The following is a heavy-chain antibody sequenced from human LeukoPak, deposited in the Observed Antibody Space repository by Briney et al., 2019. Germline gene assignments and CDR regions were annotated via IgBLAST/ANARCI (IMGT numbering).Heavy chain of an antibody. CDR2: ISAYNGNT. V-gene: IGHV1-18*01. D-gene: IGHD2-15*01. CDR3: ASGTWAWDYYGMDV. J-gene: IGHJ6*02. CDR1: GYTFTSYG. Sequence: ASVKVSCKASGYTFTSYGISWVRQAPGQGLEWMGWISAYNGNTNYAQKLQGRVTMTTDTSTSTAYMELRGLRSDDTAVYYCASGTWAWDYYGMDVWGQGTTVTVSS.